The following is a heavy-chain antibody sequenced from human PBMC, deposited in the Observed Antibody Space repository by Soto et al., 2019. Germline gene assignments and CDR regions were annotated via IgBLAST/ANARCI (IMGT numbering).Heavy chain of an antibody. J-gene: IGHJ6*03. CDR3: ARHSYYDFWSGYSQDYYMDV. Sequence: SETLSLTCTVSGGSISSYYWSWIRQPPGEGLEWIGYIYYSGSTNYNPSLKSRVTISVDTSKNQFSLKLSSVTAADTAVYYCARHSYYDFWSGYSQDYYMDVWGKGTTVTVSS. V-gene: IGHV4-59*08. CDR2: IYYSGST. CDR1: GGSISSYY. D-gene: IGHD3-3*01.